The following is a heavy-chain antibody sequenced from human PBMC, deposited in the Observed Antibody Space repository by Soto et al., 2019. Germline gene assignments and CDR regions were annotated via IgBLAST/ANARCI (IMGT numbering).Heavy chain of an antibody. CDR1: GGTFSNYA. V-gene: IGHV1-69*13. CDR2: IIPIFGTA. CDR3: AETRRGRDPDYYYYYGMDV. J-gene: IGHJ6*02. D-gene: IGHD2-15*01. Sequence: ASVKVSCKTSGGTFSNYAISWVRQAPGQGLEWMGGIIPIFGTANYAQKFQGRVTITADESTSTAYMELSSLRSEDTAVYYCAETRRGRDPDYYYYYGMDVWGQGTTVTVSS.